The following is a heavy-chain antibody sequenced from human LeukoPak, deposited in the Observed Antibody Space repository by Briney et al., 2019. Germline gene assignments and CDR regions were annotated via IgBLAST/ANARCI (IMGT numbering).Heavy chain of an antibody. V-gene: IGHV4-59*08. Sequence: SETLSLTCTVSGGSISSYYWSWIRQPPGKGLEWIGYIYYSGSTNYNPSLKSRVTISVDTSKNQFSLELSSVTAADTAVYYCARYGEGGCSSISCSYYFDYWGQGTLVTVSS. J-gene: IGHJ4*02. CDR1: GGSISSYY. CDR2: IYYSGST. CDR3: ARYGEGGCSSISCSYYFDY. D-gene: IGHD2-2*01.